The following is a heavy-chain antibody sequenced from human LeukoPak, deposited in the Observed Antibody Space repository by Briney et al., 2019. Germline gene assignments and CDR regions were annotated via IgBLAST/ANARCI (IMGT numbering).Heavy chain of an antibody. CDR3: AGHRGMMTARGVPSWFDP. J-gene: IGHJ5*02. D-gene: IGHD3-10*01. CDR1: SGPINSDTYY. V-gene: IGHV4-61*02. CDR2: MCTAGSP. Sequence: PAETLSLPCTVSSGPINSDTYYWTWIPQPAGKGREWVGRMCTAGSPHYNPSTKRRATTTIDTTNKLCRLTLSSVSAADTAVYYCAGHRGMMTARGVPSWFDPWGQGTLVTASP.